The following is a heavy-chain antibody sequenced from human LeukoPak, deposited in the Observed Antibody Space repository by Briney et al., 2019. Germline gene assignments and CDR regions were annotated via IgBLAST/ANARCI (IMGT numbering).Heavy chain of an antibody. J-gene: IGHJ3*02. D-gene: IGHD4-17*01. CDR1: GGSISSSNW. CDR3: ARDPNLRTGAFDI. V-gene: IGHV4-4*02. Sequence: PSGTLSLTCAVSGGSISSSNWWSWVRQPPGKGLEWIGEIYHSGSTNYNPSLKSRVIISVDKSKNQFSLKLSSVTAADTAVYYCARDPNLRTGAFDIWGQGTTVTVSS. CDR2: IYHSGST.